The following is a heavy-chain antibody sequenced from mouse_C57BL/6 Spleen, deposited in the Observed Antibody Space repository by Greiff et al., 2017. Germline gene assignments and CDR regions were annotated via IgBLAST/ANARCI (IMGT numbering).Heavy chain of an antibody. CDR1: GYTFTSYW. D-gene: IGHD2-1*01. J-gene: IGHJ2*01. V-gene: IGHV1-69*01. CDR2: IDPSDSYT. CDR3: GGGGNLDY. Sequence: VQLQQPGAELVMPGASVKLSCKASGYTFTSYWMHWVKQRPGQGLEWIGEIDPSDSYTNYNQKFKGKSTLTVDKSSSTAYMQLSSLTSEASAVYYCGGGGNLDYWGQGTTLTVSS.